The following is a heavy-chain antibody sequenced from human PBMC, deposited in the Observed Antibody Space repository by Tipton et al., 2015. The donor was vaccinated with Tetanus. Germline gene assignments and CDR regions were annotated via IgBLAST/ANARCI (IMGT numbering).Heavy chain of an antibody. CDR1: RGSISSSNYY. D-gene: IGHD6-19*01. CDR2: IYYSGST. CDR3: ARDMRGEGGGWYTDY. V-gene: IGHV4-39*07. J-gene: IGHJ4*02. Sequence: TLSLTCTVSRGSISSSNYYWGWIRQPPGKGLEWIGSIYYSGSTYYDPSLKSRVTISTDTSKNQFSLRLSSVTAADTAVYYCARDMRGEGGGWYTDYWGQGTLVTVSS.